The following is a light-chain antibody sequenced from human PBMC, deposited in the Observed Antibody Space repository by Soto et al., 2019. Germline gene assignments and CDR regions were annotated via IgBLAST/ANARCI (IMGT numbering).Light chain of an antibody. V-gene: IGLV1-44*01. CDR1: TSNIGSNT. Sequence: QSVLTQPPSASGTAGQRVTISCSGSTSNIGSNTVNWYQQLPGTAPKTLSCSNNQRPSGVPDRFSGSKSGTSGSLAISGLLSEDEADYHCAAWDDSLNGYVFGTGTKVTVL. J-gene: IGLJ1*01. CDR3: AAWDDSLNGYV. CDR2: SNN.